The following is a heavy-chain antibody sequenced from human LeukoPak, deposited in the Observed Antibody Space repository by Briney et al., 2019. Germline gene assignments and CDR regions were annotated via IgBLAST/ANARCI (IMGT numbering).Heavy chain of an antibody. D-gene: IGHD6-13*01. CDR3: ASFIAAAGPVARFDP. CDR2: INHSGST. J-gene: IGHJ5*02. V-gene: IGHV4-34*01. CDR1: GGSFSGYY. Sequence: SETLSLTCAVYGGSFSGYYWSWIRQPPGKGLEWIGEINHSGSTNYNPSLKSRVTISVDTSKNQFSLKLSSVTAADTAVYYCASFIAAAGPVARFDPWGQGTLVTVSS.